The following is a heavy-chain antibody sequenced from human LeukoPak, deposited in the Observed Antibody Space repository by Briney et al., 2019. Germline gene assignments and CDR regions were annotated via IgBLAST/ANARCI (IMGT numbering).Heavy chain of an antibody. Sequence: SETLSLTCTVSGGSISSYYWSWIRQPPGKGLEWIGYIYYSGSTNYNPSLKSRVTISVDTSKNQFSLKLSSVTAADTAVYYCARQAADYTNSDYYYYGMDVWGQGTTVTVSS. D-gene: IGHD2-8*01. CDR2: IYYSGST. CDR1: GGSISSYY. V-gene: IGHV4-59*08. CDR3: ARQAADYTNSDYYYYGMDV. J-gene: IGHJ6*02.